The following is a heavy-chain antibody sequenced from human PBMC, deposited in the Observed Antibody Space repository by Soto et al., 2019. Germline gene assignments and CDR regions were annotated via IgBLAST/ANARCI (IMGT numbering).Heavy chain of an antibody. Sequence: GGSLRLSCAASGFTFSRYAMSWVRRAPGKGLEWVSSISGNGRSAYYADSVKGRFTISRDNAKNTLYLQMNSLRVEDTAVYFCAKGGIPMMGGATATFYFASWGQGSLVTVSS. CDR3: AKGGIPMMGGATATFYFAS. V-gene: IGHV3-23*01. D-gene: IGHD3-22*01. CDR2: ISGNGRSA. J-gene: IGHJ4*02. CDR1: GFTFSRYA.